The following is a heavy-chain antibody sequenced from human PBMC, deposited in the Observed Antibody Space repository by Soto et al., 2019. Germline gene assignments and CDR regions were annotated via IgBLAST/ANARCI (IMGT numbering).Heavy chain of an antibody. CDR2: IYYSGST. CDR3: ARVPSSSWYPMTFDY. Sequence: QVQLQESGPGLVKPSQTLSLTCTVSGGSISSGGYYWSWIRQHPGKGLEWIGYIYYSGSTYYNPSLKSRVTISVDTSKNQFSLKLSAVTAADTAVYYCARVPSSSWYPMTFDYWGQGTLVTVSS. CDR1: GGSISSGGYY. V-gene: IGHV4-31*03. D-gene: IGHD6-13*01. J-gene: IGHJ4*02.